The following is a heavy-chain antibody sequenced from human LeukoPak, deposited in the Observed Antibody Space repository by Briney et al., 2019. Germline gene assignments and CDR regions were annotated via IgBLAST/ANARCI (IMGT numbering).Heavy chain of an antibody. D-gene: IGHD5-24*01. J-gene: IGHJ4*02. CDR3: AKDLGPNGYSSALVDY. V-gene: IGHV3-23*01. CDR1: GFTFSSYA. CDR2: ISGSGGST. Sequence: LSGGSLRLSCAASGFTFSSYAMSWVRQAPGKGLEWVSAISGSGGSTYYADSVKGRFTISRDNSKNTLYLQMNSLRAEDTAVYYCAKDLGPNGYSSALVDYWGQGTLVTVSS.